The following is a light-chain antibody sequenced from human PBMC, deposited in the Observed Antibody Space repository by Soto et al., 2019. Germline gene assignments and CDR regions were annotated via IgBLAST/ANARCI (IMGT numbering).Light chain of an antibody. CDR1: QGISSY. CDR3: QQYYSYPRT. V-gene: IGKV1-8*01. CDR2: AAS. Sequence: IRMTQSPSSLSASTGDRVTITYRASQGISSYLAWYQQKPGKAPKLLIYAASTLQSGVPSRFSGSGSGTDFTLTISCLQSEDFATYYCQQYYSYPRTFGQGTKVEIK. J-gene: IGKJ1*01.